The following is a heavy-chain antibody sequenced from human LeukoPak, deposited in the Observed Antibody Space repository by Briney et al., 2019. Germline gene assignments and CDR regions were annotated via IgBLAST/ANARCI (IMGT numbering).Heavy chain of an antibody. CDR3: ARGGLEPVDY. J-gene: IGHJ4*02. CDR1: GFTFSSYW. V-gene: IGHV3-74*01. Sequence: GGSLRLSCTVSGFTFSSYWMHWFRQAPGMGLVWVLRINTDGSTTSYADSVKGRFTISRDNAKNTLYLQVNSLRAEDTAVYYCARGGLEPVDYWGQGTLVTVSS. D-gene: IGHD5-24*01. CDR2: INTDGSTT.